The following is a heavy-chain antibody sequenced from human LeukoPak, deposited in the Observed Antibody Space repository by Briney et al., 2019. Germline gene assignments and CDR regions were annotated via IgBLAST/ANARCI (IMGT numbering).Heavy chain of an antibody. CDR1: GFTFSSYD. D-gene: IGHD3-9*01. CDR2: IGTAGDT. CDR3: ARDRLSYDILTGFRYYYGMDV. Sequence: PGGSLRLSCAASGFTFSSYDMHWVRQATGKVLEWVSAIGTAGDTYYPGSVKGRFTISRENAKNSLYLQMNSLRAGDTAVYYCARDRLSYDILTGFRYYYGMDVWGQGTTVTVSS. J-gene: IGHJ6*02. V-gene: IGHV3-13*01.